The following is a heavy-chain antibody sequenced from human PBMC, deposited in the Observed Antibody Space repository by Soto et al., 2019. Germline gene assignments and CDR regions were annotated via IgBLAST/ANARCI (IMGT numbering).Heavy chain of an antibody. J-gene: IGHJ6*02. V-gene: IGHV1-69*13. D-gene: IGHD6-13*01. CDR1: GGTFSSYA. CDR2: IIPIFGTA. Sequence: GASVKVSCKASGGTFSSYAISWVLQAPGQGLEWMGGIIPIFGTANYAQKFQGRVTITADESTSTAYMELSSLRSEDTAVYYCASCAAAARRYYYGMDVWGQGTTVTVSS. CDR3: ASCAAAARRYYYGMDV.